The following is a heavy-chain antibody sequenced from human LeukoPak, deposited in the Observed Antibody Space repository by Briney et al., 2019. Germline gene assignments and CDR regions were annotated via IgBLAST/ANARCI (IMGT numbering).Heavy chain of an antibody. CDR3: VKGPRNSGRFDS. CDR2: ISTSGRT. Sequence: PSETLSLTCIVSGGSISNYYWSWIRQPPGQGLEWIGRISTSGRTIYNPSLKSRVAISVDTSKNQFSLRLTSVTAADTAVYYCVKGPRNSGRFDSRGRGTLVTVSS. J-gene: IGHJ4*02. D-gene: IGHD1-26*01. CDR1: GGSISNYY. V-gene: IGHV4-4*09.